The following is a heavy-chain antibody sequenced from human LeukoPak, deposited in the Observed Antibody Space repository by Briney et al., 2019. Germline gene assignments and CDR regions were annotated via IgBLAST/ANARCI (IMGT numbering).Heavy chain of an antibody. J-gene: IGHJ3*02. CDR1: GFTVSSNY. CDR3: ASRGDYVTLGAFDI. CDR2: IYSGGST. Sequence: GGSLRLSCAASGFTVSSNYMSWVRQAPGKGLVWVSVIYSGGSTYYADSVKGRFTISRDNSKNTLYLQMNSLRAEDTAVYYCASRGDYVTLGAFDIWGQGTMVTVSS. D-gene: IGHD4-17*01. V-gene: IGHV3-66*01.